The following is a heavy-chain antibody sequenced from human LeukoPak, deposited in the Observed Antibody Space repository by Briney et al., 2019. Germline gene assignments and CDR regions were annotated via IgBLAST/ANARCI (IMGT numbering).Heavy chain of an antibody. D-gene: IGHD2-8*02. CDR1: GFTLDDYT. Sequence: GGSLRLSCAASGFTLDDYTMHWVRQTPGKGLEWVSLISWDGSSTFYADSVKGRFTISRDNGKNSVYLQMNRLRVEDTAVYYCARDSTGWQADSFDVWGQGTMVTVSS. CDR3: ARDSTGWQADSFDV. J-gene: IGHJ3*01. V-gene: IGHV3-43*01. CDR2: ISWDGSST.